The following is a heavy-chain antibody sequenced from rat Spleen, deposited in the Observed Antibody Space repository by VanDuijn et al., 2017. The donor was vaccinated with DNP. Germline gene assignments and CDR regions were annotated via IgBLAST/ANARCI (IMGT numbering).Heavy chain of an antibody. CDR3: ARDNYFDY. CDR2: MSSGGST. V-gene: IGHV2-6*01. CDR1: GFSLTTYT. Sequence: QVHLKESGPGLVQPSQTLSLTCTVSGFSLTTYTVNWVRQPPGKGLEWIAAMSSGGSTDYNSALKSRLSISRDTSKSQVFLKMNSLQTEDTAMYFCARDNYFDYWGQGVMVTVSS. J-gene: IGHJ2*01.